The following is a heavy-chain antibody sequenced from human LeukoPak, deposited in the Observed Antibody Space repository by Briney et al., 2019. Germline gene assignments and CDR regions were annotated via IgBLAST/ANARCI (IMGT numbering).Heavy chain of an antibody. CDR3: ATGGAVAGRFAY. D-gene: IGHD6-19*01. J-gene: IGHJ4*02. Sequence: PGGSLRLSCAVSGFSFSSNCMSWVRQAPGKGLEWVAKIKKDGNEIYYVDSVKGRFTISRDNTKNSLFLQMNSLRAEDTAVYYCATGGAVAGRFAYWGQGTLVTVSS. CDR1: GFSFSSNC. CDR2: IKKDGNEI. V-gene: IGHV3-7*01.